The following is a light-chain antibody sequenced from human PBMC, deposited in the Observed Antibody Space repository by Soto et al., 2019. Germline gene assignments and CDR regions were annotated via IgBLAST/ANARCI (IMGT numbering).Light chain of an antibody. Sequence: ESVLTQSPGTLSLSPGERATLSCRASQSVSNSHLAWYQQKPGQAPRLLIYGASSRATGIPDRFSGSGSGTDVTLTISRLEPEDSAVYYCQQYGSSPTWTCGQGTKVEI. CDR1: QSVSNSH. CDR3: QQYGSSPTWT. V-gene: IGKV3-20*01. CDR2: GAS. J-gene: IGKJ1*01.